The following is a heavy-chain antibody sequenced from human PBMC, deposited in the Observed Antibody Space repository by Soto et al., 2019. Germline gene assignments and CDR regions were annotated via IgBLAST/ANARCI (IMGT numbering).Heavy chain of an antibody. D-gene: IGHD4-17*01. V-gene: IGHV1-18*01. CDR2: INGYNGNT. CDR3: AREGDYPYYYYGMDV. CDR1: GYTFTSYA. J-gene: IGHJ6*02. Sequence: ASVKVSCKASGYTFTSYAMHWVRQARGQGLEWMGWINGYNGNTKYAQKLQGRVTMTTDTSTSTAYMELRSLTSDDTAVYYCAREGDYPYYYYGMDVWGQGTTVTVS.